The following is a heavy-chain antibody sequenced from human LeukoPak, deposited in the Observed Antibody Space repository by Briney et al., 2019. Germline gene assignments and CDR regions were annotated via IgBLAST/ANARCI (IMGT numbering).Heavy chain of an antibody. V-gene: IGHV3-74*01. J-gene: IGHJ3*02. D-gene: IGHD1-26*01. Sequence: GGSLRLSCTASGFTFSSYWMHWVRQAPGKGLVWVSRINTEGSRTGYADSVKGRFTISRDNAKNTLYVQMNSLRAEDTAVYYCARQAWELRYAFDIWGQGTLVTVPS. CDR1: GFTFSSYW. CDR2: INTEGSRT. CDR3: ARQAWELRYAFDI.